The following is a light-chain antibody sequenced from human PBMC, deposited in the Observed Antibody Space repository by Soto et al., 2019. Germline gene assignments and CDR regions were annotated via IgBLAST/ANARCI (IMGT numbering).Light chain of an antibody. CDR2: EVS. CDR3: SSYAGSNNFVV. V-gene: IGLV2-8*01. Sequence: QSALTRPPSASGSPGQSVIISCTGTSSDVGGYNYVSWYQQHPGKAPKLMIYEVSKRPSGVPDRFSGSKSGNTASLTVSGLQTEDEADYYCSSYAGSNNFVVFGGGTKVTFL. J-gene: IGLJ2*01. CDR1: SSDVGGYNY.